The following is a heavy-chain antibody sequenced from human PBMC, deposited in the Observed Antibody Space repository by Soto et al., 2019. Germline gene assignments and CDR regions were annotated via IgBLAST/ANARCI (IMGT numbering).Heavy chain of an antibody. J-gene: IGHJ6*02. CDR2: ISGSGGSR. Sequence: EVQLLESGGGLVQPGGSLRLSCAASGFTFSSYAMSWVRQAPGKGLEWVSGISGSGGSRNYADSVKGRFTISRDNSKNTRNVQMNSLRAEDTDVYYCAKDKRYCSGGRCYSLDYDDGMDVWGQGTTVTVSS. CDR1: GFTFSSYA. V-gene: IGHV3-23*01. CDR3: AKDKRYCSGGRCYSLDYDDGMDV. D-gene: IGHD2-15*01.